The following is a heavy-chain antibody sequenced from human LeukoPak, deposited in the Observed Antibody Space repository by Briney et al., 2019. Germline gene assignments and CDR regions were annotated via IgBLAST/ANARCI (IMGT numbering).Heavy chain of an antibody. CDR2: FDPEDGGT. CDR1: GYTRTELS. J-gene: IGHJ3*02. CDR3: AAVIFVGPLIPGQIGSDAFDI. Sequence: ASVKVSCKVSGYTRTELSMHRVRQAPAKGLEWMAGFDPEDGGTVYAQKFQGRVTMTEDPSTDTVYMELSRLRSEDTAVYYCAAVIFVGPLIPGQIGSDAFDIWGQGTMVTVSS. V-gene: IGHV1-24*01. D-gene: IGHD2-21*01.